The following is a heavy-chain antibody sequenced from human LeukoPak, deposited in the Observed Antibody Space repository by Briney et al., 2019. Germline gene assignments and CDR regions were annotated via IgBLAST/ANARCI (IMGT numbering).Heavy chain of an antibody. J-gene: IGHJ6*02. CDR2: ISAYNGNT. V-gene: IGHV1-18*01. D-gene: IGHD6-19*01. CDR3: ARVGIAVAGTGGVYYYYYGMDV. Sequence: ASVEVSCKASGYTFTSYGISWVRQAPGQGLEWMGWISAYNGNTNYAQKLQGRVTMTTDTSTSTAYMELRSLRSDDTAVYYCARVGIAVAGTGGVYYYYYGMDVWGQGTTVTVSS. CDR1: GYTFTSYG.